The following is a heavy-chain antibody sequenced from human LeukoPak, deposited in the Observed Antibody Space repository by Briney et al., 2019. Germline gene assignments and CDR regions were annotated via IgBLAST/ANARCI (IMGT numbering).Heavy chain of an antibody. Sequence: QTLSLTCAISGDXVSSNSSXWXWXRQSPSRGLEWLGRTYYRSRWHNDSSLSVKSRITINLDTSKNQFSLQLISVTPEDTAVYYCARDRAIWGQGTIVTVSS. V-gene: IGHV6-1*01. J-gene: IGHJ3*02. CDR2: TYYRSRWHN. CDR1: GDXVSSNSSX. CDR3: ARDRAI.